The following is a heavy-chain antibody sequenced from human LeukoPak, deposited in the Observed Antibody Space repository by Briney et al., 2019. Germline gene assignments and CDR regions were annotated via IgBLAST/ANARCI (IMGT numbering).Heavy chain of an antibody. CDR3: ARVGSYYDSSGYQPLSGFDY. Sequence: SVKVSGKASGGTFSSYAISWVRQAPGQGLEWMGGIIPIFGTANYAQKFQGRVTITADESTSTAYMELSSLRSEDTAVYYCARVGSYYDSSGYQPLSGFDYWGQGTLVTVSS. V-gene: IGHV1-69*13. J-gene: IGHJ4*02. CDR1: GGTFSSYA. CDR2: IIPIFGTA. D-gene: IGHD3-22*01.